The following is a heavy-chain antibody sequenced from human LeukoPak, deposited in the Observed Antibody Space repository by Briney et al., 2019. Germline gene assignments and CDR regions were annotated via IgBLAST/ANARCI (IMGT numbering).Heavy chain of an antibody. Sequence: SETLSLTCSVSGXSISSSYWTWIRQPPGKGLEWIGNIHYSGDTNHNPSLKSRVTISLDTSRNQFSLKLSSVTAADTAVYYCARGSGCHGSWGQGTLVTVSS. CDR3: ARGSGCHGS. D-gene: IGHD6-19*01. V-gene: IGHV4-59*08. J-gene: IGHJ5*02. CDR2: IHYSGDT. CDR1: GXSISSSY.